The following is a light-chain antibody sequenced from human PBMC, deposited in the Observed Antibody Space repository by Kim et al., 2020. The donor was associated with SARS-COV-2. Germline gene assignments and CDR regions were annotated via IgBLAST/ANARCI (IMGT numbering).Light chain of an antibody. CDR3: QSYDSSLSGSGV. Sequence: QAVVTQPPSVSGAPGQRVTISCTGSSSNIGAGYDVHWYQQLPGTAPKLLIYDNSNRPSGVPDRFSGSKSATSASLAITGLQAEDEADYYCQSYDSSLSGSGVFGGGTQLTVL. J-gene: IGLJ3*02. CDR1: SSNIGAGYD. V-gene: IGLV1-40*01. CDR2: DNS.